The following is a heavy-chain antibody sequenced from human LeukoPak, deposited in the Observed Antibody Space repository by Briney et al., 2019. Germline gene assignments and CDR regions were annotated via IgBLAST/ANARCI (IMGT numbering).Heavy chain of an antibody. CDR3: ARGGNYYDSRTNWFDP. Sequence: PSGTLSLTCTVSGGSISSYYWSWIRQPPGKGLEWIGYIYYSGSTNYNPSLKSRVTISVDTSKNQFSLKLSSVTAADTAVYYCARGGNYYDSRTNWFDPWGQGTLVTVSS. CDR2: IYYSGST. D-gene: IGHD3-22*01. CDR1: GGSISSYY. J-gene: IGHJ5*02. V-gene: IGHV4-59*12.